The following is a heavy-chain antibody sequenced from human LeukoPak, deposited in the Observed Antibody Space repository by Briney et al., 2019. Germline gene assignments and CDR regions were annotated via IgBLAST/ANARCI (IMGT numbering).Heavy chain of an antibody. V-gene: IGHV3-33*01. D-gene: IGHD6-19*01. CDR2: IWYDGSNK. J-gene: IGHJ4*02. Sequence: GRSLRLSCAASGFTFSHYGMHWVRQAPGKGLEWVAVIWYDGSNKYYADSVKGRFTISKDNSKNTVCLQMNSLRAEDTAVYYCARDWMAVAVAGTGIDYWGQGTLVTVSS. CDR1: GFTFSHYG. CDR3: ARDWMAVAVAGTGIDY.